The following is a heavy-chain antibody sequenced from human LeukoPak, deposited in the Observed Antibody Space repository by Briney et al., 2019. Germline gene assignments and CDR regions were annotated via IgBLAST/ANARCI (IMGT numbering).Heavy chain of an antibody. V-gene: IGHV4-38-2*01. CDR2: IYHSGST. J-gene: IGHJ3*02. CDR1: GYSISSGYY. CDR3: ATRTCTLVGAGDAFDI. Sequence: SETLSLTCAVSGYSISSGYYWGWIRQPPGKGLEWIGNIYHSGSTYYNPSLKSRVTISVATSKNEFSLNLSSVTAADTAVYYCATRTCTLVGAGDAFDIWGQGTVVTVSS. D-gene: IGHD1-26*01.